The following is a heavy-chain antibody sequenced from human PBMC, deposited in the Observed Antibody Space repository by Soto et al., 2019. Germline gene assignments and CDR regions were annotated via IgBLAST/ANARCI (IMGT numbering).Heavy chain of an antibody. J-gene: IGHJ4*02. CDR2: INPSGGST. CDR1: GYTFTSYY. CDR3: ARVNVVVAAMESFDY. V-gene: IGHV1-46*01. D-gene: IGHD2-15*01. Sequence: QVQLVQSGAEVKKPGASVKVSCKASGYTFTSYYMHWVRQAPGQGLEWMGIINPSGGSTSYAQKVQGRATMTRDTSTSTVYMELSSLRSEDTAVYYCARVNVVVAAMESFDYWGQGTLVTVSS.